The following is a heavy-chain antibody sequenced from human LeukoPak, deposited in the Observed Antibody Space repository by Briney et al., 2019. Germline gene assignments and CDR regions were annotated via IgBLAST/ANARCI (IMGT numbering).Heavy chain of an antibody. V-gene: IGHV3-73*01. J-gene: IGHJ6*03. CDR1: GFTFSGSA. CDR2: IRSKANSYAT. Sequence: GGSLRLSCAASGFTFSGSAMHWVRQASGKGLEWVGRIRSKANSYATAYAASVKGRFTISRDDSKNTAYLQMNSLKTEDTAVYYCTRVPTRGRPLHYYYYYMDVWGKGTTVTVSS. CDR3: TRVPTRGRPLHYYYYYMDV.